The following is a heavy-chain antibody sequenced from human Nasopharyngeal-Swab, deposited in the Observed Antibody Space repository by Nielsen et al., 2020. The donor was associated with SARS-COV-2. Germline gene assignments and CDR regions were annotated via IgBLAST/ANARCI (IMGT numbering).Heavy chain of an antibody. J-gene: IGHJ4*02. CDR2: ISYDGSNK. D-gene: IGHD1-26*01. Sequence: GGSLRLSCAASGFTFSSYAMHWVRQAPGKGLEWVAVISYDGSNKYYADSVKGRFTISRDNAKNTLYLQMNNLSAEDTAVYFCAREVNSGSYRDDYWGQGTLVTVSS. CDR3: AREVNSGSYRDDY. CDR1: GFTFSSYA. V-gene: IGHV3-30-3*01.